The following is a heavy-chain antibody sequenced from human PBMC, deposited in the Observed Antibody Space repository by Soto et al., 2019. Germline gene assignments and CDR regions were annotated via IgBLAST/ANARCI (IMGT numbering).Heavy chain of an antibody. CDR1: GVSLTSGTYY. CDR3: ASTEDFFDY. V-gene: IGHV4-31*01. J-gene: IGHJ4*02. CDR2: IFYSGST. Sequence: PSETLSLTCSVSGVSLTSGTYYWSWMRQHPGKGLEWIGYIFYSGSTDYNPSLKSPVNISVDTSKNQFSLKLSSVTAADTAVYYSASTEDFFDYWGQGTLVTVSS.